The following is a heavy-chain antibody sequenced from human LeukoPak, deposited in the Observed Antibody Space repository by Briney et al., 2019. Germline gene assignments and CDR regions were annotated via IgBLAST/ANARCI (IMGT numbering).Heavy chain of an antibody. Sequence: AGSLRLSCAASGFTFSSYYMPWVRQATGKGLEWVSAIGTAGDTYYPGSVKGRFTISREKSKNSLYLQMNSLRDGDTAVYYCARERDYYGMDVWGKGTTVTVSS. J-gene: IGHJ6*04. CDR3: ARERDYYGMDV. V-gene: IGHV3-13*01. CDR1: GFTFSSYY. CDR2: IGTAGDT.